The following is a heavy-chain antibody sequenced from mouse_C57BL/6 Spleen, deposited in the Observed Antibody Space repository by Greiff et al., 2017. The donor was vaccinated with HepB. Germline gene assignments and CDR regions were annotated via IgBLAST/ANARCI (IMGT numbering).Heavy chain of an antibody. J-gene: IGHJ3*01. Sequence: EVQVVESGGDLVKPGGSLKLSCAASGFTFSSYGMSWVRQTPDKRLEWVATISSGGSYTYYPDSVKGRFTISRDNAKNTLYLQMSSLKSEDTAMYYCASDYYGSSSFAYWGQGTLVTVSA. CDR3: ASDYYGSSSFAY. CDR1: GFTFSSYG. D-gene: IGHD1-1*01. CDR2: ISSGGSYT. V-gene: IGHV5-6*01.